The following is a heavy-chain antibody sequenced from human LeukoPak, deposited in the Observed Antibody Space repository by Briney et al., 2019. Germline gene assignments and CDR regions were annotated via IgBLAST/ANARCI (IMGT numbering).Heavy chain of an antibody. CDR1: GFTFSNYW. J-gene: IGHJ4*02. V-gene: IGHV3-7*01. CDR2: IKEDGSEK. D-gene: IGHD6-13*01. CDR3: ASGRQLGN. Sequence: GGSLSLSCAASGFTFSNYWMSWVRQAPGKGLEWVANIKEDGSEKYYVDSVKGRFTISRDNARNSLYLQMNSLRAEDTAVYYCASGRQLGNWGQGTLVTVSS.